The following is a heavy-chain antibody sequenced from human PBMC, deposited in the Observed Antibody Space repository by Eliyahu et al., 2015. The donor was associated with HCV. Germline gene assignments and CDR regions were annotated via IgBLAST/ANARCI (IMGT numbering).Heavy chain of an antibody. D-gene: IGHD6-19*01. CDR3: ARDWAVAGFDY. J-gene: IGHJ4*02. Sequence: EVRLVESGGGLVQPGGSLRLSCVASGLAFSSDWLSWVRQAPGKGLEWLANIKQDGSQKYYVDSVKGRFTISRDNAKNSLYLQMNSLRVDDTAVYYCARDWAVAGFDYWGQGTLVTVSS. CDR2: IKQDGSQK. CDR1: GLAFSSDW. V-gene: IGHV3-7*04.